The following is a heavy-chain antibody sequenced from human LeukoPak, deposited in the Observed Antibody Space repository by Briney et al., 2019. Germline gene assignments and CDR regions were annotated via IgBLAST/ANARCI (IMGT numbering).Heavy chain of an antibody. CDR1: GGSISSGGYY. CDR3: ARDWWYCSSTSCDYGMDV. D-gene: IGHD2-2*01. Sequence: SETLSLTCTVSGGSISSGGYYWSWIRPHPGKGLEWIGYIYYSGGTYYNPSLKSRVTISVDTSKNQFSLKLSSVTAADTAGYYCARDWWYCSSTSCDYGMDVWGKGTTVTVSS. CDR2: IYYSGGT. V-gene: IGHV4-31*03. J-gene: IGHJ6*04.